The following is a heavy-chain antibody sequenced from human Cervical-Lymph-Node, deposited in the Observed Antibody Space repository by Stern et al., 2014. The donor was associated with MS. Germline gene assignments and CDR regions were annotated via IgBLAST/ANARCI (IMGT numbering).Heavy chain of an antibody. V-gene: IGHV2-5*02. CDR2: FYWDDDK. Sequence: ESGPTLVKPTQTLTLTCTFSGFSLSTRGVGVGWVRQPPGKALEWLAGFYWDDDKRYNLSLKSRFTITKDTSKTQVVLTMTNMDPVDTATYYCAQSDETSGYYAFWGQGNLVIVSS. J-gene: IGHJ4*02. D-gene: IGHD3-22*01. CDR3: AQSDETSGYYAF. CDR1: GFSLSTRGVG.